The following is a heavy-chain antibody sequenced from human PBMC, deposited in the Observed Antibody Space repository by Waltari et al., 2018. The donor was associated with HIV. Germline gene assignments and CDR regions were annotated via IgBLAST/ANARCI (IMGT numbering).Heavy chain of an antibody. D-gene: IGHD7-27*01. CDR3: VRALGDY. J-gene: IGHJ4*02. Sequence: QVQLVEAGGGVVQTCKSPSSVRAAFGFPFRNFGMHWVRQAPGKGREWVALRSNDGSKKDYADSVKGRFTISRANSKNTLYLQMNSLRPDDTAVYYCVRALGDYWGQGTLVTISS. V-gene: IGHV3-30*17. CDR2: RSNDGSKK. CDR1: GFPFRNFG.